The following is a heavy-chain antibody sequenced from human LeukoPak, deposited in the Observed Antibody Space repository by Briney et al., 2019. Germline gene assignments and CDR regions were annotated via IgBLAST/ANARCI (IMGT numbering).Heavy chain of an antibody. D-gene: IGHD2-15*01. J-gene: IGHJ4*02. Sequence: SETLSLTCAVSGYSISSGYYWGWIRQPPGKGLEWIGSIYHGGSTYYNPSLKSRVTISVDTSKNQFSLKLSSVTAADTAVYYCARDGDIVVVVAGQYFDYWGQGTLVTVSS. V-gene: IGHV4-38-2*02. CDR2: IYHGGST. CDR1: GYSISSGYY. CDR3: ARDGDIVVVVAGQYFDY.